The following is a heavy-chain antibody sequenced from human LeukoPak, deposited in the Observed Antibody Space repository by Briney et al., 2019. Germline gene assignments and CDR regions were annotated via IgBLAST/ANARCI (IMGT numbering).Heavy chain of an antibody. D-gene: IGHD5-24*01. Sequence: GGSLRPSCAASGFTFSSYAMSWVRQAPGKGLEWVSAISGSGGSTYYADSVKGRFTISRDNSKNTLYLQMNSLRAEDTAVYYCAKDGLATTNGPCGYFDYWGQGTLVTVSS. V-gene: IGHV3-23*01. CDR3: AKDGLATTNGPCGYFDY. CDR1: GFTFSSYA. CDR2: ISGSGGST. J-gene: IGHJ4*02.